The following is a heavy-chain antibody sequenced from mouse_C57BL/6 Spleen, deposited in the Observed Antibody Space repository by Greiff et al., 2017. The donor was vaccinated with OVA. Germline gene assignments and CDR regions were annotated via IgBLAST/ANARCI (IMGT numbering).Heavy chain of an antibody. J-gene: IGHJ2*01. CDR3: ARDYGSSCFDC. CDR1: GYTFTSYW. V-gene: IGHV1-52*01. Sequence: QVQLQQPGAELVRPGSSVKLSCKASGYTFTSYWMHWVKQRPIQGLEWIGNIDPSDSETHYNQKFKDKATLTVAKSSSPAYMQLSSLTSEDSAVYYCARDYGSSCFDCWGQGTTLTVSS. CDR2: IDPSDSET. D-gene: IGHD1-1*01.